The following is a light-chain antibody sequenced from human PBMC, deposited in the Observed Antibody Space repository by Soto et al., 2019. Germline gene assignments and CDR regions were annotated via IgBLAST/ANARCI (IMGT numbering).Light chain of an antibody. CDR2: DAS. Sequence: DIKMPQATFVRSASEGPSFPINYKANQDIKKYLNWYQQKPGRAPKLLIYDASYLQPGVPSRFSGSGSGTHFTFTISCLQPEDMASYYCQQSANLPLSLGGVTKV. J-gene: IGKJ4*01. CDR1: QDIKKY. V-gene: IGKV1-33*01. CDR3: QQSANLPLS.